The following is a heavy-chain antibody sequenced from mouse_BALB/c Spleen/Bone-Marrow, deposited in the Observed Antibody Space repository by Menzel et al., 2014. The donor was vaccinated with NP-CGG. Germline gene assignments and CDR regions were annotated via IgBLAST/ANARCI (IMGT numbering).Heavy chain of an antibody. CDR1: GFTFTDYY. CDR3: ARDKGRVFFDY. J-gene: IGHJ2*01. Sequence: EVQLQQSGGGLVQPGGSLRLSCATSGFTFTDYYMNWVRQPPGKALEWLGFIRNKANGYTTEYSASVKSRFTISRDNSQNILYLQMNTLRADDSATYYCARDKGRVFFDYWGQSTTLTVSS. CDR2: IRNKANGYTT. V-gene: IGHV7-3*02.